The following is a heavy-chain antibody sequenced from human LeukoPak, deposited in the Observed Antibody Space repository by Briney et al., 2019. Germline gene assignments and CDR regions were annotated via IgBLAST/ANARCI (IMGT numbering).Heavy chain of an antibody. Sequence: GRSLRLSCAASGFTFADYAVHWVRQAPGKGLEWVSGISWNSGGIGYADSVKGRFTISRDNSKNTLYLQMNSLRAEDTAVYYCAKSIVVVPAAPDYWGQGTLVTVSS. J-gene: IGHJ4*02. CDR2: ISWNSGGI. CDR1: GFTFADYA. V-gene: IGHV3-9*01. D-gene: IGHD2-2*01. CDR3: AKSIVVVPAAPDY.